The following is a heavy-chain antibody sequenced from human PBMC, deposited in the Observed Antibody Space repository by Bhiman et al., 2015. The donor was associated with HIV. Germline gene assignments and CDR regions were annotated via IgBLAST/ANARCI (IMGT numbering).Heavy chain of an antibody. V-gene: IGHV3-30*04. CDR1: GFTFSSYA. D-gene: IGHD3-16*01. CDR3: ARGGVNDAFDI. CDR2: ISYDGSNE. Sequence: QVQLVESGGGVVQPGRSLRLSCAASGFTFSSYAMHWVRQAPGKGLEWVAVISYDGSNEYYADSVKGRFTISRDNSKNTLYLQMNSLRAEDTAVYYCARGGVNDAFDIWGQGTMVTVSS. J-gene: IGHJ3*02.